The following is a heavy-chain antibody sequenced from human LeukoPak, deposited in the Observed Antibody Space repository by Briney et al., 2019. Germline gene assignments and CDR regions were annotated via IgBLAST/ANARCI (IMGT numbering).Heavy chain of an antibody. J-gene: IGHJ4*02. CDR3: ARGYCSSTSCYGAADY. D-gene: IGHD2-2*01. V-gene: IGHV1-8*03. Sequence: GASVKVSCKASGYTFTSYDINWVRQATGQGLEWMGWMNPNSGNTGYAQKFQGRVTITRNTSISTAYMELSSLRSEDTAVYYCARGYCSSTSCYGAADYWGQGTLVTVSS. CDR2: MNPNSGNT. CDR1: GYTFTSYD.